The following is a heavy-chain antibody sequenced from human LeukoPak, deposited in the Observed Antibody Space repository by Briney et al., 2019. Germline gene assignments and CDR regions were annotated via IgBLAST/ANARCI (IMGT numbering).Heavy chain of an antibody. CDR2: IGRKAHDDTP. V-gene: IGHV3-49*04. J-gene: IGHJ5*01. CDR1: GFTFGDYG. CDR3: VGAGGYDNWFDS. D-gene: IGHD5-12*01. Sequence: PGRSLRLSCTASGFTFGDYGVNWVRQAPGKGLEWVGFIGRKAHDDTPQYAASVQGRFTISRDDSKSAAYLQMNSLKTEDTGVYYCVGAGGYDNWFDSWGQGTLVTVSS.